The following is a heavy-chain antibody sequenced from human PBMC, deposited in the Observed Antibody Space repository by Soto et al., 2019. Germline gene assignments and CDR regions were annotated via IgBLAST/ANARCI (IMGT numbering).Heavy chain of an antibody. CDR3: ARGACSGGSCPAAAFDI. CDR1: RFTFSSYW. CDR2: MNGDGSST. D-gene: IGHD2-15*01. Sequence: GGSLRLSCAASRFTFSSYWMHWVRQAPGKGLVWVSRMNGDGSSTSYADSVKGRFTISRDNAKNTLYLQMNSLRVEDTAVYYCARGACSGGSCPAAAFDIWGQGTMVTVSS. J-gene: IGHJ3*02. V-gene: IGHV3-74*01.